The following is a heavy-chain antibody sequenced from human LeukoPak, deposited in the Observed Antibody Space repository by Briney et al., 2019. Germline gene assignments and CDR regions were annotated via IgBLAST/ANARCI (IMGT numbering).Heavy chain of an antibody. CDR3: ARDLGSGGSCYRN. CDR2: INSDGSST. J-gene: IGHJ4*02. Sequence: GGSLRLSCAASGFTFSDYYMSWIRQAPGKGLVWVSRINSDGSSTNYADSVKGRFTISRDNAKNTLYLQMNSLKAEDTAVYYCARDLGSGGSCYRNWGQGTLVTVSS. V-gene: IGHV3-74*01. CDR1: GFTFSDYY. D-gene: IGHD2-15*01.